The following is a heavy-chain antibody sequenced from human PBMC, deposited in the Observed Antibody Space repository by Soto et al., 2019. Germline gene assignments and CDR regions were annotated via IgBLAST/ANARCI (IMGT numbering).Heavy chain of an antibody. CDR3: ARKGVEATWGAINF. CDR2: IDNRGRT. D-gene: IGHD5-12*01. J-gene: IGHJ4*02. V-gene: IGHV4-34*01. CDR1: GGFFSTNC. Sequence: QVPLQQWGAGLVKPSETLSLTCAVHGGFFSTNCWMWIRQPPGKGLEWIAEIDNRGRTNYHPSLKSRVTIALDTSKGQISLKLTSVTAADTAVYYCARKGVEATWGAINFWGQGTLVTVAS.